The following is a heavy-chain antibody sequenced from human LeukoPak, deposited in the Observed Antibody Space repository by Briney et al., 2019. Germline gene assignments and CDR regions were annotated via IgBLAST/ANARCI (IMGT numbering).Heavy chain of an antibody. D-gene: IGHD1-26*01. Sequence: SETLSLTCTVSGGSMSTYYWSWIRQPPGKGLELIGYMYDSGSTNYNPSLKSRVTVSVDTSKNQFSLRLSSVTAADTAVYYCARHGGSYTFDLWGQGVLVTVSS. V-gene: IGHV4-59*01. CDR1: GGSMSTYY. J-gene: IGHJ4*02. CDR2: MYDSGST. CDR3: ARHGGSYTFDL.